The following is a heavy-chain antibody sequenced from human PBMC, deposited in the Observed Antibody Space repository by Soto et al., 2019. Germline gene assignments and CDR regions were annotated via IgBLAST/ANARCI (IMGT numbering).Heavy chain of an antibody. CDR1: GFIFSSYD. Sequence: EVQLVESGGGLVQPGGSLRLSCAASGFIFSSYDMNGVRQAPGKGLEWVSYISSGSGNILYADSVKGRFTISRDNAKNSLYLQMNSLRAEETAVYYCARTYGTGSLNWFDPWGQGTLVTVSS. D-gene: IGHD3-10*01. CDR3: ARTYGTGSLNWFDP. V-gene: IGHV3-48*04. CDR2: ISSGSGNI. J-gene: IGHJ5*02.